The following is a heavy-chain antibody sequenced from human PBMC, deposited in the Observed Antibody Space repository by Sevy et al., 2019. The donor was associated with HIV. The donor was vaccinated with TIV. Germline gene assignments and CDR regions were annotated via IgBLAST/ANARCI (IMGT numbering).Heavy chain of an antibody. V-gene: IGHV3-72*01. CDR3: AAVAGNMGYFNI. CDR1: GFNIGDLY. J-gene: IGHJ2*01. CDR2: IRNKPKSYTT. D-gene: IGHD6-19*01. Sequence: GGSLRLSCAASGFNIGDLYMDWVRQPPGKGLEWVGRIRNKPKSYTTEYAASVKGRFTISRDDSKNSLYLQMNSLKTEDTGIYYCAAVAGNMGYFNIWGRGTLVTVSS.